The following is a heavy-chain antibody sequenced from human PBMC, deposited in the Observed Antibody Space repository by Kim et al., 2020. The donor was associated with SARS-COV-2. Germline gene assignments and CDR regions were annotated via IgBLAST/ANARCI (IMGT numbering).Heavy chain of an antibody. J-gene: IGHJ5*02. CDR3: ARENGDYSAVNWFDP. Sequence: VGGRYTITRDNAKTSLYLQMNSLRAEDTAVYYCARENGDYSAVNWFDPWGQGTLVTVS. V-gene: IGHV3-11*06. D-gene: IGHD4-17*01.